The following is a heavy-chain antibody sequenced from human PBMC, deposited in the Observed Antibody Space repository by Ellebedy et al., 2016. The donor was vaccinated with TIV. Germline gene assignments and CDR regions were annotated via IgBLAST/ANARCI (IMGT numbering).Heavy chain of an antibody. D-gene: IGHD2-21*02. Sequence: ASVKVSCKASGGNFKSYAIAWVRQAPGQGLEWMGGIIPVFGTPSYAQRFQGRLTISADESTTTVYLALSSLTSEDTAVYYCAREFRSISEVTEWGQGTLVTVSS. J-gene: IGHJ4*02. CDR1: GGNFKSYA. V-gene: IGHV1-69*13. CDR2: IIPVFGTP. CDR3: AREFRSISEVTE.